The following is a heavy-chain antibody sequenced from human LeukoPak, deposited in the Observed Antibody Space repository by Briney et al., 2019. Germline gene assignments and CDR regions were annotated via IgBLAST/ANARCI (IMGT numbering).Heavy chain of an antibody. Sequence: GASVTVSFTSSVYTFTKSDYIHWVRPAPGQGVEWMGIINPSDGTTFYAQNFQGRVTLTRDTSTNTVFMELSSLRSDDTAVFYCARGPTDMDFDYWGQGSLVTVSS. CDR2: INPSDGTT. J-gene: IGHJ4*02. CDR1: VYTFTKSDY. V-gene: IGHV1-46*01. CDR3: ARGPTDMDFDY.